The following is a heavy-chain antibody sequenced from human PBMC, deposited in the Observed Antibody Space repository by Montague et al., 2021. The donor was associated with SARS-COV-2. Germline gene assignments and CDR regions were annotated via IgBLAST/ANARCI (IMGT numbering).Heavy chain of an antibody. CDR2: TFYRSQWHT. Sequence: CAISGDSVSSDTAAWHWIRQSPSRGLEWLGRTFYRSQWHTDSAASVRSRISFSGDISKNQFFLHLNSVTPEDTAIYYCERDGDYGGTWYSFLQNWGQGTLVIVSS. J-gene: IGHJ1*01. D-gene: IGHD4-17*01. CDR3: ERDGDYGGTWYSFLQN. CDR1: GDSVSSDTAA. V-gene: IGHV6-1*01.